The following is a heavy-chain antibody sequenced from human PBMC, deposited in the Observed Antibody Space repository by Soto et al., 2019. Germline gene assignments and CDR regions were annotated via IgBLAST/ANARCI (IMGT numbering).Heavy chain of an antibody. Sequence: QLHLQESGSGLVMPSQTLSLTCAVSGGSISSGGYSWSWIRQPPGKALEWIGYIYHSGSTCYNPSFKSRVTISVDRSKNHSSLKLSSLTASDTAVYYSARVPEYWCQGNLVTVSS. CDR3: ARVPEY. J-gene: IGHJ4*02. CDR2: IYHSGST. V-gene: IGHV4-30-2*01. CDR1: GGSISSGGYS.